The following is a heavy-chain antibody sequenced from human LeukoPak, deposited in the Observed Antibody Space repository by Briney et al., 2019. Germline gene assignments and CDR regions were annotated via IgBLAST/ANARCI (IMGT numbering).Heavy chain of an antibody. CDR2: NYPGGSDT. D-gene: IGHD3-22*01. CDR1: GSIFTTYW. V-gene: IGHV5-51*01. CDR3: ASQFRDSSGYYSYYFDY. Sequence: GAPLQISCNCSGSIFTTYWIGCVRPAPGGGLEWSGINYPGGSDTRYTPSCQGQVTISADKTISTAYLQWSSLKASDTAMYYCASQFRDSSGYYSYYFDYWGQGTLVTVSS. J-gene: IGHJ4*02.